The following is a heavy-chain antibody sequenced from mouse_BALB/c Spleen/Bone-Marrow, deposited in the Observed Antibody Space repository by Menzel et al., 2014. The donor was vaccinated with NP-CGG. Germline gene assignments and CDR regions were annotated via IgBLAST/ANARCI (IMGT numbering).Heavy chain of an antibody. CDR3: ARGAGPFDY. CDR1: GYTFTDYY. D-gene: IGHD3-3*01. CDR2: IYPGSGNT. V-gene: IGHV1-76*01. Sequence: QVQLQQSGAELARPGASVKLSCKASGYTFTDYYINWVKQRTGQGLEWIGEIYPGSGNTYYNEKFKGKATLTADKSSSTAYMQLSSLKSEDSAVYFCARGAGPFDYWGQGTTLTVSS. J-gene: IGHJ2*01.